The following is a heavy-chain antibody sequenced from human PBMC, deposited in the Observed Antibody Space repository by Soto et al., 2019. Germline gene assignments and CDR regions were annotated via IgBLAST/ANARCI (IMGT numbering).Heavy chain of an antibody. CDR3: ARHHRSFGELFAPRYYGMDV. D-gene: IGHD3-10*01. J-gene: IGHJ6*02. Sequence: WETLSLTCTVSGGSISSSSYYWGWIRQPPGKGLEWIGSIYYSGSTYYNPSLKSRVTISVDTSKNQFSLKLSSVTAADTAVYYCARHHRSFGELFAPRYYGMDVWGQGTTVTVSS. CDR2: IYYSGST. V-gene: IGHV4-39*01. CDR1: GGSISSSSYY.